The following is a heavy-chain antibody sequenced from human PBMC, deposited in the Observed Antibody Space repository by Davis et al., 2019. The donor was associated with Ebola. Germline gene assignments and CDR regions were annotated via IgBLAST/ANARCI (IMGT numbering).Heavy chain of an antibody. D-gene: IGHD6-19*01. CDR1: GDSISTTDHY. V-gene: IGHV4-39*07. Sequence: MPSETLSLTCSVSGDSISTTDHYWGWIRQPPGKGLEWIGSIYYSGNTYYSPSLKSRVTISSDTSKNQFSLRLSSVTAADTAVYYCARGAYSSGWSNNFDYWGQGTLVTVSS. J-gene: IGHJ4*02. CDR3: ARGAYSSGWSNNFDY. CDR2: IYYSGNT.